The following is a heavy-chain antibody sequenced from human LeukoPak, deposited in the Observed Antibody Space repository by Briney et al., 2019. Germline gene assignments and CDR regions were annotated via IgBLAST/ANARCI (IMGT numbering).Heavy chain of an antibody. CDR1: GYTFTGYY. CDR3: ARAMTGENWFDP. V-gene: IGHV1-69*05. J-gene: IGHJ5*02. CDR2: IIPIFGTA. Sequence: SVKVSCKASGYTFTGYYIHWVRQAPGQGLEWMGRIIPIFGTANYAQKFQGRVTITTDESTSTAYMELSSLRSEDTAVYYCARAMTGENWFDPWGQGTLVTVSS. D-gene: IGHD3-9*01.